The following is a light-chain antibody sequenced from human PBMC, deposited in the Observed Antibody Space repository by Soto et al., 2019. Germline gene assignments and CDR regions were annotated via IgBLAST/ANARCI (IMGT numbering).Light chain of an antibody. CDR1: NNDVGAYNY. CDR2: DVS. CDR3: CSYTTSNTVV. J-gene: IGLJ2*01. Sequence: QSALTQPASVSGSPGQSITIACTGTNNDVGAYNYVSWYQQHPGKVPKLIIHDVSSRPAGVSNRFSGSKSGNTASLTISGLQTEDEADYYCCSYTTSNTVVFGGGTKLTVL. V-gene: IGLV2-14*03.